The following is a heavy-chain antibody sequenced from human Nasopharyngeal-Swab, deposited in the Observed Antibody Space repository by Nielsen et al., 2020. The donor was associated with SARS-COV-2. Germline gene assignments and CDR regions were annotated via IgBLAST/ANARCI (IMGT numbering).Heavy chain of an antibody. CDR3: ARGTGVYCSGGSCYPGAFDY. CDR1: GFSFSSYL. Sequence: GESLKIPCTAPGFSFSSYLMSWVRQTPGKGLEWVANINQGGSERDYVDSVKGRFTISRGNAENSLYLQMNSLRAEDTAVYYCARGTGVYCSGGSCYPGAFDYWGQGTLVTVSS. J-gene: IGHJ4*02. D-gene: IGHD2-15*01. CDR2: INQGGSER. V-gene: IGHV3-7*01.